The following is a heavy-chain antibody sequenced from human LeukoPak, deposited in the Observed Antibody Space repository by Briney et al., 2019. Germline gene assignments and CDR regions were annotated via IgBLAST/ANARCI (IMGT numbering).Heavy chain of an antibody. CDR2: IYPGDSDT. Sequence: GESLRISCKGSGYSFTSYWIGWVRQMPGKGLEWMGIIYPGDSDTRYSPSFQGQVTISADKSISTAYLQWSSLKASDTAMYYCARQPLNMVRGVITRFDYWGQGTLVTVSS. V-gene: IGHV5-51*01. D-gene: IGHD3-10*01. CDR1: GYSFTSYW. CDR3: ARQPLNMVRGVITRFDY. J-gene: IGHJ4*02.